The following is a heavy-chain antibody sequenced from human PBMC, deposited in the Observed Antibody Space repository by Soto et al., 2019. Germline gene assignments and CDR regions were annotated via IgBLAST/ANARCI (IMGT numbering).Heavy chain of an antibody. D-gene: IGHD5-12*01. CDR2: INPKSGLT. Sequence: ASVKVSCKASGYTFTDYYIHWVRLAPGQGLDWMGWINPKSGLTSHAQNFRGRVTMTRDTSISTVYVELNRLTSDDRAIYYCARRDRSGSFDYWGQGTQVTVSS. CDR1: GYTFTDYY. CDR3: ARRDRSGSFDY. V-gene: IGHV1-2*02. J-gene: IGHJ4*02.